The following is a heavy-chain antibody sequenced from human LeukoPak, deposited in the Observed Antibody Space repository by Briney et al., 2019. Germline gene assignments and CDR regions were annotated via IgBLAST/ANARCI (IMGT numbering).Heavy chain of an antibody. Sequence: ASVKVSCKASGYTFTSYDIIWVRQASGQGLEWMGWMNPNSGHTGYAQKFQGRVTMTRTTSISTAYMELTSLTSEGSAVYYCARSIVGVRKRNDYWGQGALVTVSS. CDR3: ARSIVGVRKRNDY. CDR2: MNPNSGHT. J-gene: IGHJ4*02. D-gene: IGHD1-26*01. V-gene: IGHV1-8*01. CDR1: GYTFTSYD.